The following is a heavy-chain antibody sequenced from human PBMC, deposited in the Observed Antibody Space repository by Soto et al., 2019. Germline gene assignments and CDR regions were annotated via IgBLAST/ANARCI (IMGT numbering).Heavy chain of an antibody. CDR2: IVVGSGNT. J-gene: IGHJ4*02. CDR3: AAVNPAAGTFDY. V-gene: IGHV1-58*02. D-gene: IGHD6-13*01. CDR1: GFTFTSSA. Sequence: ASVKVSCKASGFTFTSSAMQWVRQARGQRLECIGWIVVGSGNTNYAQKFQERVTITRDMSTSTAYMELSSLRSEDTAVYYCAAVNPAAGTFDYWGQGTLVTVSS.